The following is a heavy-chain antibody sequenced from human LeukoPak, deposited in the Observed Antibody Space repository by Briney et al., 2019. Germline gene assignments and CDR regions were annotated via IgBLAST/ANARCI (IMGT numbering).Heavy chain of an antibody. D-gene: IGHD3-10*01. CDR3: ARDHGVLPDY. V-gene: IGHV3-48*03. CDR2: ISSSGSTI. Sequence: GGSLRLSCAASGFTFSSYEMNWVRQAPGKGLEWVSYISSSGSTIYYADSVKGRFTISRGNAKNTLYLQMNSLRAEDTAVYFCARDHGVLPDYWGQGTLVTVSS. J-gene: IGHJ4*02. CDR1: GFTFSSYE.